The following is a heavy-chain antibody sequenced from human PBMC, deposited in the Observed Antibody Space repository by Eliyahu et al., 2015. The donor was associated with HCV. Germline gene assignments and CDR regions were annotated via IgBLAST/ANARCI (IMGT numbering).Heavy chain of an antibody. D-gene: IGHD4-17*01. V-gene: IGHV4-38-2*02. Sequence: QVQLQESGPGLVKPPETLSLTCXVXGXXISNGYHWGWIRQPPGKGLEWIGSIYYSGSSNYNPSLKSRVTLSVDTSKNQFSLKLSSVTAADTAVYYCARAPGDYYFDFWGQGTLVTVSS. CDR1: GXXISNGYH. J-gene: IGHJ4*02. CDR3: ARAPGDYYFDF. CDR2: IYYSGSS.